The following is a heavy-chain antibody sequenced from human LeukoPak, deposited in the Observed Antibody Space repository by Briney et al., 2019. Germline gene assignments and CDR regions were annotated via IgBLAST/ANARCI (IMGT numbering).Heavy chain of an antibody. CDR3: ARGIWYNWFDR. D-gene: IGHD3-16*01. CDR2: IIPIFGTA. CDR1: GGTFSSYA. J-gene: IGHJ5*02. V-gene: IGHV1-69*05. Sequence: SVTVSCKASGGTFSSYAISWVRQARGQGLEGMGGIIPIFGTANYAQKFQGRVTITTDESTSTAYMELSSLRSEDTAVYYCARGIWYNWFDRWGQGTLVTVSS.